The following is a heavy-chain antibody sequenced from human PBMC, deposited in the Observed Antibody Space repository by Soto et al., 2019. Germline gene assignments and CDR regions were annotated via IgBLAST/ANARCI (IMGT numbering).Heavy chain of an antibody. V-gene: IGHV1-2*02. D-gene: IGHD3-3*01. J-gene: IGHJ3*02. CDR3: ARGGGVGVAGSAAFEM. CDR2: INPATGAA. CDR1: GYPVTAYY. Sequence: QLHLVQSGAVVKKPGASVTVSCSASGYPVTAYYMHWVRQAPGRGLEWMGGINPATGAAKYTQTFQGRVTMTRDPSRSTVFMELSGLTSEATAVFYCARGGGVGVAGSAAFEMWGQGTLVTVSS.